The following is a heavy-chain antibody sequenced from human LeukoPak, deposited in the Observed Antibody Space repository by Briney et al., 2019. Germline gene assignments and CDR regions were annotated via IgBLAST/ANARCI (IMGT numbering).Heavy chain of an antibody. CDR1: GFTFSSYA. D-gene: IGHD5-12*01. CDR2: ISYDGSNK. CDR3: ARLGYSGYDLPTADY. Sequence: GGSLRLSCAASGFTFSSYAMHWVRQAPGKGLEWVAVISYDGSNKYYADSVKGRFTISRDNSKNTLYLQMDSLRAEDTAVYYCARLGYSGYDLPTADYWGQGTLVTVSS. V-gene: IGHV3-30*04. J-gene: IGHJ4*02.